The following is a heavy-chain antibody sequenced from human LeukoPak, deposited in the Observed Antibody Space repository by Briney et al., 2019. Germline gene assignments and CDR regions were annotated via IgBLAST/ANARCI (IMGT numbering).Heavy chain of an antibody. D-gene: IGHD3-3*01. Sequence: PSETLSLTCAVYGGSFSGYYGSWIRQPPGKGLEWIGEINHSGSTKYTPSLKSRVTISVDTSKNQFSLKLSSVTAADTAVYYCAKGFERNYDFWSGYYGDYWGQGTLVTVSS. CDR1: GGSFSGYY. CDR3: AKGFERNYDFWSGYYGDY. V-gene: IGHV4-34*01. J-gene: IGHJ4*02. CDR2: INHSGST.